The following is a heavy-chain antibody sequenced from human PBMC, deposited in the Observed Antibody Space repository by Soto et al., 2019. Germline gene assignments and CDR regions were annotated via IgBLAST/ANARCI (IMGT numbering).Heavy chain of an antibody. CDR1: GGSISSGDYY. D-gene: IGHD3-10*01. V-gene: IGHV4-30-4*01. Sequence: PSETLSLTCTVSGGSISSGDYYWSWIRQPPGKGLEWIGYIYYSGSTYYNPSLKSRVTISVDTSKNQFSLKLSSVTAADTAVYYGARDKASGSYYIFAWGQGTLVTVS. CDR2: IYYSGST. J-gene: IGHJ5*02. CDR3: ARDKASGSYYIFA.